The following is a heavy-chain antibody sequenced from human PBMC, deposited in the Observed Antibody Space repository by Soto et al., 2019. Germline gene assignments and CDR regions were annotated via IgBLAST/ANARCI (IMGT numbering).Heavy chain of an antibody. J-gene: IGHJ6*02. CDR2: IYPGDSDT. CDR3: ARQVRYSGSYSYYGLDV. Sequence: PGESLKISCKGSGYSFTTYWIGWVRQMPGKGLEWMGIIYPGDSDTRYSPSYQGQVTISADESISTAYLQWSSLKASDTAMYYCARQVRYSGSYSYYGLDVWGQGTTVTVSS. V-gene: IGHV5-51*01. CDR1: GYSFTTYW. D-gene: IGHD1-26*01.